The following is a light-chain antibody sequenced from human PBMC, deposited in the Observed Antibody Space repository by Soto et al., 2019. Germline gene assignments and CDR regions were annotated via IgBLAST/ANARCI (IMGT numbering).Light chain of an antibody. Sequence: DIQMTQSPSSLSASVGDRVTITCQASQDISDYLNWYQQKPGKAPKLLIYDASNLETGVPSRFSGSGSGTDFTFTISSLQPEDIATYYCQQYDNLPYTFDQGTNLEIK. V-gene: IGKV1-33*01. CDR1: QDISDY. CDR2: DAS. CDR3: QQYDNLPYT. J-gene: IGKJ2*01.